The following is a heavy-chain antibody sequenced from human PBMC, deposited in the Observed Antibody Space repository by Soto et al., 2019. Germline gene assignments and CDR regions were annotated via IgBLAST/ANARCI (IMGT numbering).Heavy chain of an antibody. J-gene: IGHJ4*02. V-gene: IGHV3-30*04. Sequence: GGSLRLSCAASGFSFSVYALHWVRQAPGKGLEWVALISYDGRNKYYADSVQGRFTISRDNSKNTLYLQMNSLRSEDTAVYYCARDPLSHVDHFYLDYWGQGALVTVSS. D-gene: IGHD3-16*02. CDR3: ARDPLSHVDHFYLDY. CDR2: ISYDGRNK. CDR1: GFSFSVYA.